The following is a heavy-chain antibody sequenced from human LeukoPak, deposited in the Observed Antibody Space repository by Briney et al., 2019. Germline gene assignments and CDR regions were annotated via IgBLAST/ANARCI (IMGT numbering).Heavy chain of an antibody. CDR3: ARLGLYGDSTPFDY. J-gene: IGHJ4*02. Sequence: PSETLSLTCTVPGGSITSSSYYWGWIRQPPGKGLEWIGRIYYSGSTYYNPSLKSRVTISVDTSKNQFSLKLSSVTAADTAVYYCARLGLYGDSTPFDYWGQGTLVSVSS. CDR2: IYYSGST. CDR1: GGSITSSSYY. V-gene: IGHV4-39*01. D-gene: IGHD4-17*01.